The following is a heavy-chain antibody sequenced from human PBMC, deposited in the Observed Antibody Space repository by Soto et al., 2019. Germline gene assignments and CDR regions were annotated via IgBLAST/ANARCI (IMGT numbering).Heavy chain of an antibody. J-gene: IGHJ2*01. CDR1: GYTFTSYY. CDR2: INPSGGST. V-gene: IGHV1-46*03. Sequence: ASVKVSCKASGYTFTSYYMHWVRQAPGQGLERMGIINPSGGSTSYAQRFQGRVTMTRDTSTSTVYMELSSLRSEDTAVYYCARARSPYVVGSAIGFWYFDLWGRGTLVTVSS. D-gene: IGHD2-21*02. CDR3: ARARSPYVVGSAIGFWYFDL.